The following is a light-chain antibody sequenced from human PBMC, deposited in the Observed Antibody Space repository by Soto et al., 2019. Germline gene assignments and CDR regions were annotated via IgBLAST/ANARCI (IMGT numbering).Light chain of an antibody. Sequence: QAVVTQPPSVSGAPGQRVTISCTGSSSNIGAGYDVHWYQQLPGTAPKLLIYGNINRPSGVPDRFSGSESGTSASLAITGLQAEDEAEYYCQSYDSSLSGVVFGGGTKLTVL. V-gene: IGLV1-40*01. CDR1: SSNIGAGYD. CDR2: GNI. CDR3: QSYDSSLSGVV. J-gene: IGLJ2*01.